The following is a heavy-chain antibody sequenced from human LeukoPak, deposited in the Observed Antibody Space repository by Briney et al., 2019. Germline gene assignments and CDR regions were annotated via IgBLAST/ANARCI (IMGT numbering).Heavy chain of an antibody. Sequence: PSETLSLTCAVYGGSFSGYYWSWIRQPPGKGLEWIGEINHSGSTNYNPSLKSRVTISVDTSKNQFSLKLSSVTAADTAVYYCARDRETIDYWGQGTLVTVSS. J-gene: IGHJ4*02. CDR3: ARDRETIDY. CDR2: INHSGST. D-gene: IGHD1-14*01. V-gene: IGHV4-34*01. CDR1: GGSFSGYY.